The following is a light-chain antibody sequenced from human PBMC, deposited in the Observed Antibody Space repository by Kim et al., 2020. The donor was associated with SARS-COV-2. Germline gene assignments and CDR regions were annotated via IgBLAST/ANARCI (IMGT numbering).Light chain of an antibody. Sequence: DIQLTQSPSTLSASVGERVSITCRASQSISTWVAWYQQKPGKAPKLLIYDASTLQSGVSSRVSGSGSGTEFTLTISSLQPDDVATYFCQQYDTSSRAFGQGTKVDIK. CDR1: QSISTW. CDR3: QQYDTSSRA. CDR2: DAS. V-gene: IGKV1-5*01. J-gene: IGKJ1*01.